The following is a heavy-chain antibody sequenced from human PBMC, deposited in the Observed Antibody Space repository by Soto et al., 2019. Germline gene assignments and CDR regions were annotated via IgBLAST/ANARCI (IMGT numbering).Heavy chain of an antibody. D-gene: IGHD4-17*01. CDR1: GYTLTELS. CDR2: FDPEDGET. V-gene: IGHV1-24*01. J-gene: IGHJ4*02. Sequence: QVPLVQSGAEVKKPGASVKVPCKVSGYTLTELSMHWVRQAPGKGLEWMGGFDPEDGETIYAQKFQGRVTMTEDTSTDTAYMELSSLRSEDTAVYYCATGYIELGYGGGIFDYWGQGTLVTVSS. CDR3: ATGYIELGYGGGIFDY.